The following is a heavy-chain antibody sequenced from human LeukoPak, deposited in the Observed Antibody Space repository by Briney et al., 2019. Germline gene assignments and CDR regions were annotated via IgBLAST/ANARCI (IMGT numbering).Heavy chain of an antibody. CDR3: ARRSYGDYVSVDY. J-gene: IGHJ4*02. V-gene: IGHV4-39*01. D-gene: IGHD4-17*01. CDR1: GGSISSSSYY. Sequence: SETLSLTCTVSGGSISSSSYYWGWIRQPPGKGLEWIGSIYYSGSTYYNPSLKSRVTISVDTSKNQFSLKLSSVTAADTAVYYCARRSYGDYVSVDYWGQGTLVTVSS. CDR2: IYYSGST.